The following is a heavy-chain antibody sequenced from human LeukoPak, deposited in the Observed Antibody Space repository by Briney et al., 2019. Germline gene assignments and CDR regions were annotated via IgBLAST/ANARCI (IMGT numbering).Heavy chain of an antibody. Sequence: PSETLSLTCAVSGGSISSGGYSWSWIRQPPGKGLEWIGYIYHSGSTYYNPSLKSRVTISVDRSKNQLSLKLSSVTAADTAVYYCARGATAMVLIDYWGQGTLVTVSS. CDR2: IYHSGST. J-gene: IGHJ4*02. CDR1: GGSISSGGYS. CDR3: ARGATAMVLIDY. V-gene: IGHV4-30-2*01. D-gene: IGHD5-18*01.